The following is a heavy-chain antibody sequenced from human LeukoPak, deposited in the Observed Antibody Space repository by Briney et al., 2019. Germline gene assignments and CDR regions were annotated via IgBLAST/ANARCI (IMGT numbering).Heavy chain of an antibody. J-gene: IGHJ6*03. CDR3: ARTSEGFYYYYYMDV. CDR2: IYHSGST. Sequence: SETLSLTCTVSAYSINSGFYWGWIRQPPGKGLEWIGSIYHSGSTYYNPSLKSRVTISVDTSKNQFSLKLSSVTAADTAVYYCARTSEGFYYYYYMDVWGKGTTVTVSS. V-gene: IGHV4-38-2*02. CDR1: AYSINSGFY.